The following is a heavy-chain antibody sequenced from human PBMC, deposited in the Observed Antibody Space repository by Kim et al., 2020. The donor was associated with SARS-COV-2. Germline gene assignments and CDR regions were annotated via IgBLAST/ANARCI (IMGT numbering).Heavy chain of an antibody. CDR1: GGSFSGYY. CDR2: INHSGST. Sequence: SETLSLTCAVYGGSFSGYYWSWIRQPPGKGLEWIGEINHSGSTNYNPSLKSRVTISVDTSKNQFSLKLSSVTAADTAVYYCARVSPCSSTSCADYWGQGTLVTVSS. J-gene: IGHJ4*02. D-gene: IGHD2-2*01. CDR3: ARVSPCSSTSCADY. V-gene: IGHV4-34*01.